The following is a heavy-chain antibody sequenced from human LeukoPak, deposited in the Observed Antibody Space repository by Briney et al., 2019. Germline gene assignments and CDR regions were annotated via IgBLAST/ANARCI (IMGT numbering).Heavy chain of an antibody. CDR3: ARVSSTSWFWYFDL. Sequence: SETLSLTCTVSGGSISSYDLSWIRQPPGKGLEWIGDIYYTGSTNYNPSLKSRVTISLDGPNNHFSLNLRSVTAADTAMYYCARVSSTSWFWYFDLWGRGTLLTVSS. V-gene: IGHV4-59*01. CDR2: IYYTGST. D-gene: IGHD6-13*01. CDR1: GGSISSYD. J-gene: IGHJ2*01.